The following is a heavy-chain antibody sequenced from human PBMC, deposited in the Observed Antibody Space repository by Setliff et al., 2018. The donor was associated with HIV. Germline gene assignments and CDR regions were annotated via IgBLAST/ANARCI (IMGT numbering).Heavy chain of an antibody. D-gene: IGHD3-9*01. J-gene: IGHJ6*03. Sequence: GGSLRLSCAASGFRFNIYAMTWVRQAPGKGLQWVSSISGSGSTTNYADSVKGRFTISRDNSKSTLYLQMNSLRAEDTAVYYCARENVLRYSRLAGDYYYYYMDVWGKGTTVTVSS. CDR1: GFRFNIYA. V-gene: IGHV3-23*01. CDR3: ARENVLRYSRLAGDYYYYYMDV. CDR2: ISGSGSTT.